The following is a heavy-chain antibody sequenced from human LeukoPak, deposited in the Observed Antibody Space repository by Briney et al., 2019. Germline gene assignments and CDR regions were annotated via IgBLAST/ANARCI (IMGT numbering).Heavy chain of an antibody. CDR1: GFIFNNYA. Sequence: GGSLRLSCAGSGFIFNNYAMHWVRQPPGKGLEWVSGISWNSGSIGYADSVKGRFTISRDNAKNSLYLQMNSLRAEDTALYYCAKAAGYSSSWYYFDYWGQGTLVTVSS. CDR2: ISWNSGSI. J-gene: IGHJ4*02. V-gene: IGHV3-9*01. CDR3: AKAAGYSSSWYYFDY. D-gene: IGHD6-13*01.